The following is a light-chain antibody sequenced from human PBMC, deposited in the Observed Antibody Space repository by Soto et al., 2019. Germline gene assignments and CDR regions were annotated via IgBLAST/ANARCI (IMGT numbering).Light chain of an antibody. CDR3: QQYNNWPPWT. CDR1: QSVNRN. V-gene: IGKV3-15*01. Sequence: EIVMTQSPATLSAFPGERVTLSCRASQSVNRNLAWYQHQPGQAPRLLLYGVSTRAPGIPARFSGSGFGTDFTLTISSLQSEDFAVYYCQQYNNWPPWTFGQGTKVDIK. CDR2: GVS. J-gene: IGKJ1*01.